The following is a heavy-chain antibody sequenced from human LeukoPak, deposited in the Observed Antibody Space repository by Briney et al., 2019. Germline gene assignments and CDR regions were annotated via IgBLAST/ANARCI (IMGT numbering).Heavy chain of an antibody. V-gene: IGHV1-18*01. J-gene: IGHJ6*03. D-gene: IGHD6-13*01. Sequence: ASVKVSCKASGYTFTSYGISWVRQAPGQGLEWMGWISAYNGNTNYAQKLQGRVTMTTDTSTSTAYMELRSLRSDDTAVYYCALSSSWSPSGYYYYYMDVWGKGTTVTVSS. CDR1: GYTFTSYG. CDR2: ISAYNGNT. CDR3: ALSSSWSPSGYYYYYMDV.